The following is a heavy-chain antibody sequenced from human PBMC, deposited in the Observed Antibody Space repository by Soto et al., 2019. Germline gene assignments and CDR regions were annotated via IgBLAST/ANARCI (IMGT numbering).Heavy chain of an antibody. CDR2: INHSGST. D-gene: IGHD3-9*01. J-gene: IGHJ4*02. Sequence: SETLSLTCAVYGGSFSGYYWSWIRQPPGEGLEWIGEINHSGSTNYNPSLKSRVTISVDTSKNQFSLKLSSVTAADTAVYYCAIAPYYDILTGYYPPRFDYWGQGTLVTVSS. V-gene: IGHV4-34*01. CDR3: AIAPYYDILTGYYPPRFDY. CDR1: GGSFSGYY.